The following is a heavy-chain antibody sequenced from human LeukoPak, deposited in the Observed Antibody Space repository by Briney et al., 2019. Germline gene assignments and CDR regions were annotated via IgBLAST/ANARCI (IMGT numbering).Heavy chain of an antibody. CDR2: IYYSGST. CDR3: ARSRGIAATGRYWYFDL. Sequence: SETLSLTCAVYGGSFSGYYWSWIRQPPGKGLEWIGYIYYSGSTKYNPALKSRVTISVDTSKNQFSLKLSSVTAADTAVYYCARSRGIAATGRYWYFDLWGRGTLVTVSS. V-gene: IGHV4-34*01. J-gene: IGHJ2*01. D-gene: IGHD6-13*01. CDR1: GGSFSGYY.